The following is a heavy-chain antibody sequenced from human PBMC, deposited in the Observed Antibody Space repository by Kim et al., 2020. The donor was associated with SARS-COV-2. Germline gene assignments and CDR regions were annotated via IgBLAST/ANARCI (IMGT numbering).Heavy chain of an antibody. CDR2: IIPIFGTA. CDR1: GGTFSSYA. D-gene: IGHD3-10*01. CDR3: ARDIALLDYYGSGSYFGGIDS. Sequence: SVKVSCKASGGTFSSYAISWVRQAPGQGLEWMGGIIPIFGTANYAQKFQGRVTITADESTSTAYMELSSLRSEDTAVYYCARDIALLDYYGSGSYFGGIDSWGQGTLVTVSS. V-gene: IGHV1-69*13. J-gene: IGHJ4*02.